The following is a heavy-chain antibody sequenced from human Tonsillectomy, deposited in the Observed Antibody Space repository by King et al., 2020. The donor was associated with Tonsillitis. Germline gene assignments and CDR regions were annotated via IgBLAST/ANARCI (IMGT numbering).Heavy chain of an antibody. V-gene: IGHV3-30*04. J-gene: IGHJ3*02. D-gene: IGHD3-10*01. Sequence: VQLVESGGGVVPPGRSLRLSCTASGFTFSGYSIPWVRQAPGKGLEWVAVISYYGRHKYYAGSVKGRFTISRDNSKNTLYLQMNSLRAEDTAVYYCAGGGGFGFTMVRGNFYDAIDMWGQGTMVTVSS. CDR1: GFTFSGYS. CDR3: AGGGGFGFTMVRGNFYDAIDM. CDR2: ISYYGRHK.